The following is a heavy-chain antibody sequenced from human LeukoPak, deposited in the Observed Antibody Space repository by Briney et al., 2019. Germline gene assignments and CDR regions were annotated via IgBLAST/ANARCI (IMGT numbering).Heavy chain of an antibody. D-gene: IGHD3-22*01. CDR1: GGTFSSYA. J-gene: IGHJ4*02. V-gene: IGHV1-69*13. CDR3: ARQHSTYYYDSSGYYLRD. CDR2: IIPIFGTA. Sequence: ASVKVSCKASGGTFSSYAISWVRQAPGQGLEWVGGIIPIFGTANYAQKFQGRVTITADESTSTAYMELSSLRSEDTAVYYCARQHSTYYYDSSGYYLRDWGQGTLVTVSS.